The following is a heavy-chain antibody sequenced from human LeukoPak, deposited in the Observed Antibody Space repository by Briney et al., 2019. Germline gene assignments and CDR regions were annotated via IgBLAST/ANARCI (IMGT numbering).Heavy chain of an antibody. D-gene: IGHD6-13*01. J-gene: IGHJ4*02. Sequence: PSETLSLTRTVSGGSINSYYWSWIRQPPGKGLEWIGYIFYRGSTNYNPSLKSRVTMSVDTSKNQLSLNLSSVTAADTAVYYCARSLGAAAHFDSWGQGTLVTVSS. CDR2: IFYRGST. CDR3: ARSLGAAAHFDS. CDR1: GGSINSYY. V-gene: IGHV4-59*08.